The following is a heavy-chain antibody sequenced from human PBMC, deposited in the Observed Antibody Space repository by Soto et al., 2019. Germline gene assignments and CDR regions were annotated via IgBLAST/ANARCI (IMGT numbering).Heavy chain of an antibody. J-gene: IGHJ4*02. CDR3: ARGGVAYTSGWGIDY. CDR1: GFTFSDYY. D-gene: IGHD6-19*01. V-gene: IGHV3-11*01. CDR2: ISSSGDTI. Sequence: ESWGGLVKPGGSLRLSCAASGFTFSDYYMNWIRQAPGKGLEWVSYISSSGDTIYYADSVKGRFTMSRDNAKNSLYVQMDSLRAEDTAVYYCARGGVAYTSGWGIDYWGQGTLVTVSS.